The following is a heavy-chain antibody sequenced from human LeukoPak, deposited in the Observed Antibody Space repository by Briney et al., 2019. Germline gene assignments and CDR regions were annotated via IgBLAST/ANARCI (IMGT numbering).Heavy chain of an antibody. CDR1: GFTFSTYA. D-gene: IGHD2-15*01. CDR2: ISYDGSDK. CDR3: AKRSCSGGSCNFDY. V-gene: IGHV3-30*04. J-gene: IGHJ4*02. Sequence: PGGSLRLSCAASGFTFSTYAMHWVRQSPVKGLEWVAVISYDGSDKYYADSVKGRFTISRDNSRNTLYLQMSGLRAEDTAIYYCAKRSCSGGSCNFDYWGQGTLVTVSS.